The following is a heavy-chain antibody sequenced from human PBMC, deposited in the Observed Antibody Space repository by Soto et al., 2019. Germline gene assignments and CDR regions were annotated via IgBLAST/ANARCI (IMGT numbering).Heavy chain of an antibody. CDR1: GFAFSVSA. Sequence: GGSLRLSCTTSGFAFSVSAMTWVRQAPGKGLEWVSAISGRGGNTYYADSVKGRFTISRDNSNNTLYLHMSSLRADDTALYYCAKGHKQLPYNWLDPWGQGALVAVYS. D-gene: IGHD6-13*01. V-gene: IGHV3-23*01. CDR2: ISGRGGNT. CDR3: AKGHKQLPYNWLDP. J-gene: IGHJ5*02.